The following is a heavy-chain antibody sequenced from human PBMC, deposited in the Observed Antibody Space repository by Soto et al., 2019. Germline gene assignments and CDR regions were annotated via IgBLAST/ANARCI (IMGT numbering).Heavy chain of an antibody. V-gene: IGHV2-5*02. J-gene: IGHJ5*02. D-gene: IGHD3-9*01. CDR1: GFSLSTSGVG. CDR3: AHRVFWRPSDWSLGLFDP. CDR2: IYWDDDK. Sequence: SGPTLVNPTRTLTLTCTFSGFSLSTSGVGVGWIRQPPGKALEWLALIYWDDDKRYSPSLRSRLTITKDTSKNQVVLTLTNMDPVDTATYYCAHRVFWRPSDWSLGLFDPWGQGTLVTVSS.